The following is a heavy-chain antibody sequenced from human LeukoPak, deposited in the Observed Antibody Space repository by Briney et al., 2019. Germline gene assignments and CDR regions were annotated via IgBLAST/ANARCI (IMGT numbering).Heavy chain of an antibody. J-gene: IGHJ3*02. Sequence: GGSLRLSCAASGFTVSINYMNWVRHAPGKGLECVSVIFIGGDTYYADSVKGSFTISRDNPKNTLYLQMNSLRAEDTAVYYCARDRTPATRGFAIWGQGTLVTVSS. D-gene: IGHD1-26*01. CDR1: GFTVSINY. CDR2: IFIGGDT. CDR3: ARDRTPATRGFAI. V-gene: IGHV3-66*01.